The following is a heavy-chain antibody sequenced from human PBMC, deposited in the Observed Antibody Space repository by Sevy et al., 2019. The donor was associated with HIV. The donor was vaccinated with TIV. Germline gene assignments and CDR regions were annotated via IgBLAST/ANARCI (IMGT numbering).Heavy chain of an antibody. D-gene: IGHD5-18*01. V-gene: IGHV3-30*18. J-gene: IGHJ4*02. CDR1: GLTFSTYG. CDR3: AKDQGGYNYAPGY. CDR2: ISYDGNIQ. Sequence: GGSLRLSCAASGLTFSTYGMHWVRQAPGKGLEWVAVISYDGNIQYYADSVKGRFTVSRDNSKNTLYLQMNSLRAEDSAVYYCAKDQGGYNYAPGYWGQGTLVTV.